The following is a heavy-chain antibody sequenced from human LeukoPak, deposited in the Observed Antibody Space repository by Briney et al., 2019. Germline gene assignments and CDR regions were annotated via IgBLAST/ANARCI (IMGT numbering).Heavy chain of an antibody. J-gene: IGHJ4*02. CDR1: GFNFNDYW. V-gene: IGHV3-7*01. CDR2: ISQDGTES. D-gene: IGHD1-26*01. CDR3: VRLWEFDY. Sequence: GGSLRLSCAASGFNFNDYWMTWVRQPPGKGLQWVARISQDGTESLYADSVKGRFTLSKDNADKSLYLQMNSLTTEDTAVYYCVRLWEFDYWGQGTLVTVSS.